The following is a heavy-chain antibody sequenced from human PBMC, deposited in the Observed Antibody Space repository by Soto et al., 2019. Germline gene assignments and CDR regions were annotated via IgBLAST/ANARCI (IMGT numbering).Heavy chain of an antibody. CDR1: GFTFSSYS. CDR2: ISGSSSYI. J-gene: IGHJ5*02. D-gene: IGHD3-22*01. V-gene: IGHV3-21*01. CDR3: ARASYYYDSSGPIDWFDP. Sequence: GGSLRLSCAASGFTFSSYSMNWVRQAPGKGLEWVSSISGSSSYIYYADSVKGRFTISRDNAKNSLYLQMNSLRAEDTAVYYCARASYYYDSSGPIDWFDPWGQGTLVTVSS.